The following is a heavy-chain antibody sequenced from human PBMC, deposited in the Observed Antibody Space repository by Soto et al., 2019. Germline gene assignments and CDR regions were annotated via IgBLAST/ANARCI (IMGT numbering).Heavy chain of an antibody. CDR3: ARAMPGMDV. CDR1: GFTLGDFA. D-gene: IGHD2-2*01. CDR2: ISNDGGNE. V-gene: IGHV3-30-3*01. Sequence: QVQLVESGGGVVQPGRSLRLSCAASGFTLGDFAMHWVRQAPGKGLEWVALISNDGGNEHYGDSVKGRFTISRDNPKHMLYLQLTGLRVEDTAVYYCARAMPGMDVWSQGTTVTVSS. J-gene: IGHJ6*02.